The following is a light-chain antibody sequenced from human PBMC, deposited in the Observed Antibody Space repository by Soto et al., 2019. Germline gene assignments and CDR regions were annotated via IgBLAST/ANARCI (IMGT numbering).Light chain of an antibody. CDR2: ATS. V-gene: IGKV3-15*01. J-gene: IGKJ5*01. Sequence: ERVMTQSPATLSVSPGERATLSCRASQSVRSNLAWYQQKPGQAPRLLISATSTRATGIPARFSGSGSGTEFPLTISSLQSEDFAVYSCQHYDNWPFTFGQGTRLEIK. CDR1: QSVRSN. CDR3: QHYDNWPFT.